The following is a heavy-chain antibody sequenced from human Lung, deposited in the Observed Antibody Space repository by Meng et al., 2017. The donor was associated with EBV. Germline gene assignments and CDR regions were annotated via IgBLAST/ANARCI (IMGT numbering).Heavy chain of an antibody. J-gene: IGHJ5*02. V-gene: IGHV4-34*01. D-gene: IGHD4-17*01. Sequence: QVQLQESGPGLVKPSETLSLTCAVYGGSFSGYYWSWIRQPPGKGLEWIGEINHSGSTNYNPSLKSRVTISVDTSKNQFSLKLSSVTAADTAVYYCARRYGASAYNWFDPWGQGTLVTVSS. CDR1: GGSFSGYY. CDR2: INHSGST. CDR3: ARRYGASAYNWFDP.